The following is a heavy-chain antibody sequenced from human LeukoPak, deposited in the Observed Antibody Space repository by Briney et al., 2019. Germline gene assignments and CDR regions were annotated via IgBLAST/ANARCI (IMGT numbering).Heavy chain of an antibody. Sequence: SETLSLTCTVSGCSISSYYWNWIRQPAGTGLEWIGRIYSSGSTNYNPSLKSRATISVDKTKNQFSLKLNSVTAADTAVYYSARDDIAVAGQGYFQHWGQGTLVTVSS. CDR3: ARDDIAVAGQGYFQH. J-gene: IGHJ1*01. V-gene: IGHV4-4*07. CDR1: GCSISSYY. CDR2: IYSSGST. D-gene: IGHD6-19*01.